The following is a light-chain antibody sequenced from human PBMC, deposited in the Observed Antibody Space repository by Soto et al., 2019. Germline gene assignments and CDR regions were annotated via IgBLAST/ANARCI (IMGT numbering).Light chain of an antibody. CDR1: QSISSW. Sequence: DIHISQSTSTLSASVGDRVTITCRASQSISSWLAWYQQKPGKAPKLLIYDASSLESGVPSRFSGSGSGTEFTLTISSLQPDDFATYYCQQYNSYSRTFGQGTKVDIK. CDR3: QQYNSYSRT. V-gene: IGKV1-5*01. CDR2: DAS. J-gene: IGKJ1*01.